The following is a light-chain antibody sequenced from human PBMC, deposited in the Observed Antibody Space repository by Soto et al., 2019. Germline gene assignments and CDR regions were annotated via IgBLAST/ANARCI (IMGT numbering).Light chain of an antibody. CDR3: QQHGNSPWT. J-gene: IGKJ1*01. CDR2: GAS. Sequence: IVLTQSPGTLSLSPGERATLSCRASQSVSTTYLAWYQQKPGQAPRLLIYGASSRATGIPDRFSGSGSGTDFTLTISRLEPEDFAVYYCQQHGNSPWTFGQGTKVDI. V-gene: IGKV3-20*01. CDR1: QSVSTTY.